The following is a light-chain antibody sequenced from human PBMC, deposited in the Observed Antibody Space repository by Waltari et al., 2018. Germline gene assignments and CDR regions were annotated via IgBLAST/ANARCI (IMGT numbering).Light chain of an antibody. CDR1: QSVSSN. CDR2: GAS. J-gene: IGKJ4*01. CDR3: QQYNNWPALT. Sequence: EIVMTQSPATLSVSPWERATLSCRASQSVSSNLAWYQQKPGQAPRHLIYGASTRATGVPARCSDSGSGTECTLTISSLQSEDFAVYYCQQYNNWPALTFGGGTKVEIK. V-gene: IGKV3-15*01.